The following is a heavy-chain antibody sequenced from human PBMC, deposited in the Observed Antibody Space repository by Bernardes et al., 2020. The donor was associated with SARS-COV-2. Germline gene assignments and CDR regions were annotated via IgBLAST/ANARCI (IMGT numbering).Heavy chain of an antibody. CDR3: ATPRYSGAYNEVFDY. Sequence: GGSLRLSCAASGFTFSSYWMHWVRQAPGEGLVWVSRINSDGSSTSYADSVKGRFTISRDNAKNTLYLQMNSLRAEDTAVYYCATPRYSGAYNEVFDYWGQGTLVTVSS. D-gene: IGHD1-26*01. J-gene: IGHJ4*02. CDR1: GFTFSSYW. V-gene: IGHV3-74*01. CDR2: INSDGSST.